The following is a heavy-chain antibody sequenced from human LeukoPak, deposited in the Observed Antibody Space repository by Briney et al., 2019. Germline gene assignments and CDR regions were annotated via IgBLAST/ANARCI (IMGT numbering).Heavy chain of an antibody. Sequence: GGSLRLSCAASGFTFSSYAMSWVRQAPGKGLEWVSAISGSGGSTYYADSVKGRFTISRDNSKNTLYLQMNSLRAEDTAVYYCASRIAAAFDLFTRYYYGMDVWGQGTTVTVSS. V-gene: IGHV3-23*01. D-gene: IGHD6-13*01. CDR3: ASRIAAAFDLFTRYYYGMDV. J-gene: IGHJ6*02. CDR2: ISGSGGST. CDR1: GFTFSSYA.